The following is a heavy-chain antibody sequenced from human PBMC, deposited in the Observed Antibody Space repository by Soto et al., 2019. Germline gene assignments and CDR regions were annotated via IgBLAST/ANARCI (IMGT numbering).Heavy chain of an antibody. J-gene: IGHJ4*02. V-gene: IGHV4-34*01. D-gene: IGHD1-26*01. CDR1: GGSFSGYY. CDR3: ARSPMGVLFRHYFDY. Sequence: PSETLSLTCAVYGGSFSGYYWSWIRQPPGKGLEWIGQINHSGRTEYNPSLKSRVTISADTSKNQFSLKLSSVTAADTAVYYCARSPMGVLFRHYFDYWGQGTLVTVSS. CDR2: INHSGRT.